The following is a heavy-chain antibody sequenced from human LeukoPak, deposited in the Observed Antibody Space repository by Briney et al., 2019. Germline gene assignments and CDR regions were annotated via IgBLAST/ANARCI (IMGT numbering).Heavy chain of an antibody. J-gene: IGHJ4*02. V-gene: IGHV4-34*01. CDR3: ARLAYGSGSYHY. Sequence: NPSEPLSLTCAVYGGSFSGYYWSWIRQPPGKGLEWIGEINHSGSTNYNPSLKSRVTISVDTSKNQFSLKLSSVTAADTAVYYCARLAYGSGSYHYWGQGTLVTVSS. D-gene: IGHD3-10*01. CDR1: GGSFSGYY. CDR2: INHSGST.